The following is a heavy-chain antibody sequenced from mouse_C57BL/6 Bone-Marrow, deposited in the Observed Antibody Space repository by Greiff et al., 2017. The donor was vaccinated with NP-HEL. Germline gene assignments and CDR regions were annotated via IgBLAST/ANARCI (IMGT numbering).Heavy chain of an antibody. CDR3: ARQTPFTTVVEGAMDY. V-gene: IGHV5-15*01. J-gene: IGHJ4*01. CDR2: ISNLAYSI. D-gene: IGHD1-1*01. CDR1: GFTFSDYG. Sequence: EVKLMESGGGLVQPGGSLKLSCAASGFTFSDYGMAWVRQAPRKGPEWVAFISNLAYSIYYADTVTGRFTISRENAKNTLYLEMSSLRSEDTAMYYCARQTPFTTVVEGAMDYWGQGTSVTVSS.